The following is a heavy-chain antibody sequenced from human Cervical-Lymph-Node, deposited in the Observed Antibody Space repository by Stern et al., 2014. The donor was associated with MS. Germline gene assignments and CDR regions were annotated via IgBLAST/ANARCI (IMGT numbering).Heavy chain of an antibody. CDR2: IIPIFETA. D-gene: IGHD6-13*01. Sequence: VQLEESGAEVKKHGSSMKVSCKASGGTFSSDAIGWGRQAPGQGLEGMGVIIPIFETANYAHKFQGRVTITADQSTKTAYLELSSLTSGDTAMYFCASGTRSSWYFDFWGQGTLVTVST. J-gene: IGHJ4*02. CDR3: ASGTRSSWYFDF. V-gene: IGHV1-69*01. CDR1: GGTFSSDA.